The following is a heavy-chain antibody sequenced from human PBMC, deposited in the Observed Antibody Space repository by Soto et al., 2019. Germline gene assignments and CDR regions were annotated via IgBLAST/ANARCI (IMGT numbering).Heavy chain of an antibody. J-gene: IGHJ6*02. D-gene: IGHD1-7*01. V-gene: IGHV4-4*02. Sequence: SETLSLTCAVSGGSISSSNWWSWVRQPPGKGLEWIGEIYHSGSTNYNPSLKSRVTISVDKSKNQFSLKLSSVTAADTAVYYCAGVTGTPTWPSYYGMDVWGQGTTVTVSS. CDR2: IYHSGST. CDR1: GGSISSSNW. CDR3: AGVTGTPTWPSYYGMDV.